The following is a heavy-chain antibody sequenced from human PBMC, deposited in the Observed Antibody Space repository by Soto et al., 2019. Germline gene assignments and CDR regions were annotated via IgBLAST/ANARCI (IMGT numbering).Heavy chain of an antibody. CDR2: VYTRGST. D-gene: IGHD5-12*01. J-gene: IGHJ4*02. V-gene: IGHV4-4*07. Sequence: PSETLSLTCTVSGVSISSYSWSWIRQPAEKGLEWIGRVYTRGSTYSNPSLKSRVTMSVDTSKHQFSLNLSSVTAADTAVYYCARECVDTVTSITIPFDYWGQGALVTVSS. CDR3: ARECVDTVTSITIPFDY. CDR1: GVSISSYS.